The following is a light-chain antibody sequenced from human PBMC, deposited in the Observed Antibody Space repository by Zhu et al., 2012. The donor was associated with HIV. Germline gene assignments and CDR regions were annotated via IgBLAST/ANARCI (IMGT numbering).Light chain of an antibody. CDR3: HQYNNWPPT. J-gene: IGKJ1*01. CDR1: QSVGTN. Sequence: ETVMTQSPGILSVSPGERITLSCRASQSVGTNLAWYQQKFGQTPRLLIYRVSDRATGIPARFSGSGSGTEFTLTISSLESEDFAVYYCHQYNNWPPTFGPRDQRW. V-gene: IGKV3-15*01. CDR2: RVS.